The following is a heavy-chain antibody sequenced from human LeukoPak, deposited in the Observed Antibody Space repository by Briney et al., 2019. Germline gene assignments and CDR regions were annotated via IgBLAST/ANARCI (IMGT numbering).Heavy chain of an antibody. CDR1: GFTFDDYA. CDR2: ISGDGGST. CDR3: AKGYIAARRSPYFDY. D-gene: IGHD6-6*01. J-gene: IGHJ4*02. V-gene: IGHV3-43*02. Sequence: GGSLRLSCAASGFTFDDYAMHWVRQAPGKGLEWVSLISGDGGSTYYADSVKGRFTISRDNSKNSLYLRMNSLRTEDTALYYCAKGYIAARRSPYFDYWGQGTLVTVSS.